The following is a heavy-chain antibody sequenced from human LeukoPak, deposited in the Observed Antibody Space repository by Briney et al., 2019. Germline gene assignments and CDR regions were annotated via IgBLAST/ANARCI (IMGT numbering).Heavy chain of an antibody. CDR3: TRVFLKSYSDAFDI. V-gene: IGHV3-73*01. D-gene: IGHD1-26*01. CDR2: IRSKAHNYAT. J-gene: IGHJ3*02. CDR1: GFTFSGFA. Sequence: PGGSLRLSCAASGFTFSGFASHWVRQASGKGLEWVGRIRSKAHNYATVYAASVKGRFTISRDDSKNATYLQMNSLKTEDTAVYYCTRVFLKSYSDAFDIWGQGTMVTVS.